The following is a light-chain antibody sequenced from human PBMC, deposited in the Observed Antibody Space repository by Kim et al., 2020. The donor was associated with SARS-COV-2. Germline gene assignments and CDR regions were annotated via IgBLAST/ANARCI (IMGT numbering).Light chain of an antibody. CDR1: ETVNSN. CDR3: QQYKHRLGGT. V-gene: IGKV3-15*01. Sequence: EILITQSPVTLSVSPGERATLSCRASETVNSNLAWYQQKPGQAPGLLIYAASTRATGVPARFSGSGSGTEFTLTISSLQSEDFGVYYCQQYKHRLGGTFGQGTRLEIK. J-gene: IGKJ5*01. CDR2: AAS.